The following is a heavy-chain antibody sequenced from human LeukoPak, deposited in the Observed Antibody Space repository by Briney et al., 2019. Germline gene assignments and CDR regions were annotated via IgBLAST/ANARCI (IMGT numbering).Heavy chain of an antibody. Sequence: GGSLRLSCAASGFTFSSYGMHWVRQAPGKGLEWVAFIRYDGSNKYYADSVKGRFTISRDNSKDTLYLQMNSLRAEDTAVYYCAKDPHTYYYGSGSYAWGQGTLVTVSS. CDR2: IRYDGSNK. CDR1: GFTFSSYG. J-gene: IGHJ5*02. CDR3: AKDPHTYYYGSGSYA. D-gene: IGHD3-10*01. V-gene: IGHV3-30*02.